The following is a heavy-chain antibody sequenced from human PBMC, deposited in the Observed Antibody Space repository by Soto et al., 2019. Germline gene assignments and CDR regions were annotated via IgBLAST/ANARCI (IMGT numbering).Heavy chain of an antibody. CDR1: GGTFSSYA. J-gene: IGHJ4*02. CDR2: IIPIFGTA. CDR3: ARGEVIAVAGTSVVDY. D-gene: IGHD6-19*01. Sequence: QVQLVQSGAEVKKPGSSVKVSCKASGGTFSSYAISWVRQAPGQGLEWMGGIIPIFGTANYAQKFQGRVTITXXEXTXXAYMELSSLRSEDTAVYYCARGEVIAVAGTSVVDYWGQGTLVTVSS. V-gene: IGHV1-69*05.